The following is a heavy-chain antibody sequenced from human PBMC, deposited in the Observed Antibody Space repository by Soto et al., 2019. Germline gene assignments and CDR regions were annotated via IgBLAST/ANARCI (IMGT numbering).Heavy chain of an antibody. Sequence: QVQLVESGGGVVQPGRSLRLSCAASGFTFRNYGLHWVRQAPGKGLEWVAVISYDGSNTYYTDSVKGRFTISRDNFQNTLYLQMDSLRTDDTAVYYCAKGDLDTSMAMAFDYWGQGNLVTVSS. CDR3: AKGDLDTSMAMAFDY. D-gene: IGHD5-18*01. V-gene: IGHV3-30*18. J-gene: IGHJ4*02. CDR1: GFTFRNYG. CDR2: ISYDGSNT.